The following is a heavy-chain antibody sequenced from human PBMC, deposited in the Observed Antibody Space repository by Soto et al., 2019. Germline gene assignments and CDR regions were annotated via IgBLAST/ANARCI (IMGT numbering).Heavy chain of an antibody. D-gene: IGHD1-26*01. CDR1: GYTFTSYG. Sequence: AAVKVSCKSSGYTFTSYGISWVRQAPGQELEWMGWISAYNGNTNYAQKLQGRVTMTTDTSTSTAYMELRSLRSDDTAVYYCARGIVGAWLDYWGQGTLVTVSS. J-gene: IGHJ4*02. CDR2: ISAYNGNT. CDR3: ARGIVGAWLDY. V-gene: IGHV1-18*01.